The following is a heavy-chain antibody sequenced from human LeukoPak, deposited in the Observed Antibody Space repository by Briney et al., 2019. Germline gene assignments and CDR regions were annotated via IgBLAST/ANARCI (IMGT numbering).Heavy chain of an antibody. CDR2: MNPNSGNT. D-gene: IGHD6-19*01. Sequence: ASVKVSCKASGYTFTSYDINWLRQAPGQGLEWMGWMNPNSGNTGYAQKFQGRVTMTRNTSISTAYMELSSLRSADTAVYYCARGHRIAVAGTGRYYYYTDVWGKGTTVTVSS. CDR3: ARGHRIAVAGTGRYYYYTDV. V-gene: IGHV1-8*01. J-gene: IGHJ6*03. CDR1: GYTFTSYD.